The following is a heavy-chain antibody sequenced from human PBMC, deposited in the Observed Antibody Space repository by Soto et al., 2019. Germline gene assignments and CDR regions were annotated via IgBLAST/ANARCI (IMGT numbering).Heavy chain of an antibody. CDR3: ARDGIAAAGTSWFDP. D-gene: IGHD6-13*01. CDR1: GYTFTSHA. CDR2: INAGNGNT. V-gene: IGHV1-3*05. J-gene: IGHJ5*02. Sequence: QVQLVQSGAEEKKPGASVKVSCKASGYTFTSHAMHWVRQAPGQRLEGMGWINAGNGNTKYSQKFQGRVTITTDTSASTGYMELSSLRSEDTAVYYCARDGIAAAGTSWFDPWGQGTLVTVSS.